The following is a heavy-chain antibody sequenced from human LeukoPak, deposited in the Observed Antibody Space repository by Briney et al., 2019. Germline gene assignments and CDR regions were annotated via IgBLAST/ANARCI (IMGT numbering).Heavy chain of an antibody. D-gene: IGHD1-14*01. V-gene: IGHV3-30*03. Sequence: AGGSLRLSCAASGFTFSSYGMHWVRQAPGKGLEWVAVISYDGSNKYYADSVKGRFTISRDNAKNSLYLQMNSLRAEDTAVYYCARAGPLYYYYYMDVWGKGTTVTVSS. CDR1: GFTFSSYG. CDR2: ISYDGSNK. CDR3: ARAGPLYYYYYMDV. J-gene: IGHJ6*03.